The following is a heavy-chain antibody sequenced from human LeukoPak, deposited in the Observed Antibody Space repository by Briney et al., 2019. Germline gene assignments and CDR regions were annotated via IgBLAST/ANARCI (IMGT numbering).Heavy chain of an antibody. CDR3: AKDHQWLAKHFDY. D-gene: IGHD6-19*01. CDR2: ISYDGSNK. V-gene: IGHV3-30-3*01. CDR1: GFTFSSYA. Sequence: QPGGSLRLSCAASGFTFSSYAMHWVRQAPGKGLEWVAVISYDGSNKYYADSVKGRFTISRDNSKNTLYLQMNSLRAEDTAVYYCAKDHQWLAKHFDYWGQGSVVTVSS. J-gene: IGHJ4*02.